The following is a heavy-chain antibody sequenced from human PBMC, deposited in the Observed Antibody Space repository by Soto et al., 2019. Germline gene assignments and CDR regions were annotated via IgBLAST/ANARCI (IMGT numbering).Heavy chain of an antibody. Sequence: ASVKVSCKASGYTFTSYYMHWVRQAPGQGLEWMGIINPSGGSTSYAQKFQGRVTMTRDTSTSTVYMELSSLRSEDTAVYYCAREGYDFWSGENSYHFDYWGQGTLVTSPQ. CDR2: INPSGGST. D-gene: IGHD3-3*01. CDR3: AREGYDFWSGENSYHFDY. CDR1: GYTFTSYY. J-gene: IGHJ4*02. V-gene: IGHV1-46*03.